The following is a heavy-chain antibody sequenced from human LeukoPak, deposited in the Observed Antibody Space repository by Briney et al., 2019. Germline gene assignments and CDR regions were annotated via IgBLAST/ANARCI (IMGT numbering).Heavy chain of an antibody. J-gene: IGHJ4*02. V-gene: IGHV3-53*01. CDR2: IYSGGST. D-gene: IGHD3-22*01. CDR3: ARGGVVVPFDY. Sequence: PGGSLRLSCAASGFTVSSNYMSWVRQAPGKGLEWVSVIYSGGSTYYADSVKGRLTISRDNSKNTLYLQMNSLRAEDTAVYYCARGGVVVPFDYWGQGTLVTVSS. CDR1: GFTVSSNY.